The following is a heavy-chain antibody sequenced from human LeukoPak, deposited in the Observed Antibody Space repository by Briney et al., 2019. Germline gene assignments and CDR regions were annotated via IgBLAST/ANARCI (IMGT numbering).Heavy chain of an antibody. CDR3: ARAGVYSSSWYGDGFDY. V-gene: IGHV3-13*01. J-gene: IGHJ4*02. Sequence: PGGSLRLSCAASGFTFSSYDMHWVRQATGKGLEWVSAIGTAGDTYYPGSVKGRFTISRENAKNSLYLQMNSLRAGDTAVYYCARAGVYSSSWYGDGFDYWGQGTLVTVSS. D-gene: IGHD6-13*01. CDR1: GFTFSSYD. CDR2: IGTAGDT.